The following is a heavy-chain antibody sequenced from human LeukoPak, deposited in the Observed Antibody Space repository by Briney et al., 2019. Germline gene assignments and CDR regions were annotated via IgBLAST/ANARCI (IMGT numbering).Heavy chain of an antibody. V-gene: IGHV4-30-4*01. J-gene: IGHJ4*02. CDR2: IYYSGST. CDR1: GGSISSGDYY. Sequence: SQTLSLTCTVSGGSISSGDYYWSWIRQPPGKGLEWIGYIYYSGSTYYNPSLKSRVTISVDTSKNQFSLKLSSVTAADTAVYYCARATDYYDSSGYYGSSSVLDYWGRGTLVTVSS. D-gene: IGHD3-22*01. CDR3: ARATDYYDSSGYYGSSSVLDY.